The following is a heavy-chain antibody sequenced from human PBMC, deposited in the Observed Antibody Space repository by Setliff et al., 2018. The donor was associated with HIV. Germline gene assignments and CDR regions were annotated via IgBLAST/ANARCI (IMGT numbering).Heavy chain of an antibody. J-gene: IGHJ4*02. D-gene: IGHD4-17*01. Sequence: SLRLSCTASGFTFGDYLMSWVRQAPGKGLEWIGFIRSKAFGGTAEYVASVKGRFIISRDDSKGIAYLQMNSLRTEDTAVYYCARDPIDYGDSPFDYWGQGTLVTVSS. CDR1: GFTFGDYL. CDR2: IRSKAFGGTA. CDR3: ARDPIDYGDSPFDY. V-gene: IGHV3-49*04.